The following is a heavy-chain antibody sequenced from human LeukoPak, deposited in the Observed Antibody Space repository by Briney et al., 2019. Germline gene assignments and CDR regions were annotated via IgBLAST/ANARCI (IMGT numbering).Heavy chain of an antibody. CDR1: GFTFSGYE. D-gene: IGHD1-26*01. CDR3: ARDLGATIFDFDY. Sequence: PGGSLRLSCAASGFTFSGYEMSWVRQAPGKGLEWVSYISSSGSTIYYADSVKGRFTISRDNAKNSLYLQMNSLRVEDTAVYYCARDLGATIFDFDYWGQGTLVTVSS. V-gene: IGHV3-48*03. J-gene: IGHJ4*02. CDR2: ISSSGSTI.